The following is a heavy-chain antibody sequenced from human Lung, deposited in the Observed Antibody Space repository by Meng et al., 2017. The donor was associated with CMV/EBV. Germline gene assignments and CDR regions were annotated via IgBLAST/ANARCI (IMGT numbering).Heavy chain of an antibody. CDR2: INPRSGGT. CDR1: GYTFTGYL. D-gene: IGHD6-13*01. J-gene: IGHJ4*02. CDR3: ARGALFGWQQLVWGEFAF. V-gene: IGHV1-2*02. Sequence: ASXXVSXKASGYTFTGYLIHWVRQAPGQGLEWMGWINPRSGGTKYPQNFQGRVTMTRDTSISTASMEVRSLRSDDKAVYFCARGALFGWQQLVWGEFAFWXQEPLVTVSS.